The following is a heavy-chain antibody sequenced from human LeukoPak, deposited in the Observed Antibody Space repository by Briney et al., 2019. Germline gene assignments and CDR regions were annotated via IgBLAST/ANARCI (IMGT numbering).Heavy chain of an antibody. CDR3: ARQAIGVAGRMFDY. CDR2: INPNTGSA. CDR1: GYSFSTYY. Sequence: GASVKVSCKASGYSFSTYYIHWVRQAPGQGLEWIGIINPNTGSANSAQKFQGRLTMTRDTSTSTVYMELSSLRSEDTAAYYCARQAIGVAGRMFDYWGQGTLVTLSS. V-gene: IGHV1-46*01. J-gene: IGHJ4*02. D-gene: IGHD6-19*01.